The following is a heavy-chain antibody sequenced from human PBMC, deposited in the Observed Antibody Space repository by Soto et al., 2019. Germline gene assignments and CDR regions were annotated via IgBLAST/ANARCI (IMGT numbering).Heavy chain of an antibody. CDR3: ARGGGSTKVDY. D-gene: IGHD2-2*01. CDR1: GGSITSSGYY. V-gene: IGHV4-31*03. J-gene: IGHJ4*02. CDR2: TSNSGST. Sequence: QVQLQESGPGLVKPSQTLSLTCTVSGGSITSSGYYWSWIRQHPGEGLEWIGFTSNSGSTSYNPSLKCRVTISLATSSTQFSLNLKSVTAADTAVYYCARGGGSTKVDYWGQGTLVTVSP.